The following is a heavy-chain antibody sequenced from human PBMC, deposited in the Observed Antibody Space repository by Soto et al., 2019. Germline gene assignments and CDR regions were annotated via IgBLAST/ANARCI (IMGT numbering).Heavy chain of an antibody. CDR1: GGSFSGYY. V-gene: IGHV4-34*01. D-gene: IGHD6-13*01. J-gene: IGHJ6*02. CDR3: ARGRNSAAFGGMDC. CDR2: INHSGST. Sequence: PSETLSLTCAVYGGSFSGYYWSWIRQPPGKGLEWIGEINHSGSTNYNPSLKSRVTISVDTSKNQFSLKLSSVTAADTAVYYCARGRNSAAFGGMDCWGQGTSVTGSS.